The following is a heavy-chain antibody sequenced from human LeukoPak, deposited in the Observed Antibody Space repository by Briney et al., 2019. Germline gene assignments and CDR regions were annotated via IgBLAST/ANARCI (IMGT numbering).Heavy chain of an antibody. V-gene: IGHV1-18*01. D-gene: IGHD2-21*02. J-gene: IGHJ5*02. Sequence: ASVKVSCKASGYPFTSYGISWVRQAPGQGLEWMGWISAYNGNTSYAQKLQGRVTMTTDTSTSTAYMELRSLRSDDTAVYYCAYCGGDCYSRWFDPWGQGTLVTVSS. CDR2: ISAYNGNT. CDR3: AYCGGDCYSRWFDP. CDR1: GYPFTSYG.